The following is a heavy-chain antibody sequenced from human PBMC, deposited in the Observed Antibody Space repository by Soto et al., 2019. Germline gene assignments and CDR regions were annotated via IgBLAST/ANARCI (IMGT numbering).Heavy chain of an antibody. Sequence: QVQLQESGPRLVKPSATLSLTCIVSGASVSSYYWSWIRQPAGKGLVWIGCVYFSGNTNYNPSIKSRVTMSVDTSKNQFSLKLTSVTAAATAVYYCARDKGVGAATNWFDPWGQGSLVTVSS. CDR3: ARDKGVGAATNWFDP. J-gene: IGHJ5*02. CDR1: GASVSSYY. D-gene: IGHD1-26*01. CDR2: VYFSGNT. V-gene: IGHV4-4*07.